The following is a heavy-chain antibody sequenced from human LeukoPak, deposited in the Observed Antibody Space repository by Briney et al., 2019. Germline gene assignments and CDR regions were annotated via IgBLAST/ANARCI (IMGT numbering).Heavy chain of an antibody. CDR3: ARTRSGWYVY. Sequence: ASVKVSCKAPGYTFTGYYMHWVRQAPGQGLEWMGWINPNSGGTNYAQKFQGRVTMTRDTSISTAYMELSRLRSDDTAVYYCARTRSGWYVYWGQGTLVTVSS. CDR1: GYTFTGYY. V-gene: IGHV1-2*02. J-gene: IGHJ4*02. CDR2: INPNSGGT. D-gene: IGHD6-19*01.